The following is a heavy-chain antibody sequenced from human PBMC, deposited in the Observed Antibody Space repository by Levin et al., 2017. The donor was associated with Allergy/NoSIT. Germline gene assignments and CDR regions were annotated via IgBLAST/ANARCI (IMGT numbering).Heavy chain of an antibody. V-gene: IGHV5-51*01. CDR3: ARLPTGKYYFDY. CDR1: GYSFATYW. CDR2: IYPDDSDT. Sequence: GESLKISCKGSGYSFATYWIGWVRQMPGKGLEWMGIIYPDDSDTRYSPSFQGQVTISADKSISTAYLQWSDLKASDTAMYYCARLPTGKYYFDYWGQGTLVTVSS. D-gene: IGHD1-1*01. J-gene: IGHJ4*02.